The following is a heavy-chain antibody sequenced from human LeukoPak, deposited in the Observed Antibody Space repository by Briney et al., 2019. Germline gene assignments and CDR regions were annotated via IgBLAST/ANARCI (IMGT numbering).Heavy chain of an antibody. CDR2: ISGSGDTT. D-gene: IGHD3-16*02. CDR3: ARMRAVFEKTIILGELSP. CDR1: GFTFRMYA. Sequence: PGGSLRLSCGASGFTFRMYAMNWVRQTPGKGLEWVSIISGSGDTTDYAASVKGRFTISRDNSKNTLYLQMTRLRAEDTGVYYCARMRAVFEKTIILGELSPWGQGTLVTVSS. J-gene: IGHJ5*02. V-gene: IGHV3-23*01.